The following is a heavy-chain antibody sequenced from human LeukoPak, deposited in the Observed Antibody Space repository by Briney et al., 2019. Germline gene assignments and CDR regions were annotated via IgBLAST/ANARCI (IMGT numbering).Heavy chain of an antibody. CDR2: IYYSGST. Sequence: SETLSLTCTVSGGSISSSSYYWGWIRQPPGKGLEWIGSIYYSGSTYYNLSLKSRVTISVDTSKSQFSLKLSSVTAADTAVYYCARRRVDIVVVVAATPVDAFDIWGQGTMVTVSS. D-gene: IGHD2-15*01. J-gene: IGHJ3*02. CDR3: ARRRVDIVVVVAATPVDAFDI. V-gene: IGHV4-39*01. CDR1: GGSISSSSYY.